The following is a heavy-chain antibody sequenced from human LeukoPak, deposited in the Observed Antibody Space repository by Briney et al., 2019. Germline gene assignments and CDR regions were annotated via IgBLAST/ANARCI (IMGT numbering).Heavy chain of an antibody. CDR3: ARLVVVAATREYYYYMDV. V-gene: IGHV3-21*01. CDR1: GFTFSSYS. D-gene: IGHD2-15*01. J-gene: IGHJ6*03. Sequence: PGGSLRPSCAASGFTFSSYSMNWVRQAPGKGLEWVSSISSSSSYIYYADSVKGRFTISRDNAKNSLYLQMNSLRAEDTAVYYCARLVVVAATREYYYYMDVWGKGTTVTVSS. CDR2: ISSSSSYI.